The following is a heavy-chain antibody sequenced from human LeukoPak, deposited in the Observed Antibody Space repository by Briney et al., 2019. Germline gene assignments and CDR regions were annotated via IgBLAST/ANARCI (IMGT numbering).Heavy chain of an antibody. D-gene: IGHD6-19*01. CDR3: ARDEISGGWYNH. V-gene: IGHV1-18*04. Sequence: ASVKVSCKAPGYTFTSRGFSWVRQAPGQGLEWMGWINADNGNTNYAQKLQGRVTMTTDTSTSTAYMELRSLRSDDTAVYYCARDEISGGWYNHWGQGTLVTVSS. CDR2: INADNGNT. CDR1: GYTFTSRG. J-gene: IGHJ4*02.